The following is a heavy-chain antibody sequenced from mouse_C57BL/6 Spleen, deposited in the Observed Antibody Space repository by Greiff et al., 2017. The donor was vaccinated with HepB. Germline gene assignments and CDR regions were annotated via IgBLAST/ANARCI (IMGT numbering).Heavy chain of an antibody. Sequence: EVKLMESGGGLVKPGGSLKLSCAASGFTFSSYAMSWVRQTPEKRLEWVATISDGGSYTYYPDNVKGRFTISRDNAKNNLYLQMSHLKSEDTAMYYCAREWLLLRSLFAYWGQGTLVTVSA. J-gene: IGHJ3*01. V-gene: IGHV5-4*01. D-gene: IGHD1-1*01. CDR2: ISDGGSYT. CDR3: AREWLLLRSLFAY. CDR1: GFTFSSYA.